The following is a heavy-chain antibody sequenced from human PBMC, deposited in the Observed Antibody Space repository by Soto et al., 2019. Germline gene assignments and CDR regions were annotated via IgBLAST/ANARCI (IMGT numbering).Heavy chain of an antibody. CDR3: TTDMPTSDYYDSSSVDY. CDR2: IKSKPDGGTT. CDR1: GFTFSNAW. J-gene: IGHJ4*02. D-gene: IGHD3-22*01. Sequence: PGGSLRLSCAASGFTFSNAWMSWVRQAPGKGLEWVGRIKSKPDGGTTDYAAPVKGRFTISRDDSKNTLYLQMNSLKTEDTAVYYCTTDMPTSDYYDSSSVDYWGPGTLVTVSS. V-gene: IGHV3-15*01.